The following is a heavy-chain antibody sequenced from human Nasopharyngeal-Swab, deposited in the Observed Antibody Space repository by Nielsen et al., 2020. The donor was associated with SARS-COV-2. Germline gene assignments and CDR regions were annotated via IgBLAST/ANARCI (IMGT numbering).Heavy chain of an antibody. Sequence: RQAPGKGLEWIGSIYYSGSTYYNPSLKSRVTISVDTSKNQFSLKLSSVTAADTAVYYCASYPLTFGGVWGSDAFDIWGQGTVVTVSS. CDR2: IYYSGST. V-gene: IGHV4-39*01. J-gene: IGHJ3*02. D-gene: IGHD3-16*01. CDR3: ASYPLTFGGVWGSDAFDI.